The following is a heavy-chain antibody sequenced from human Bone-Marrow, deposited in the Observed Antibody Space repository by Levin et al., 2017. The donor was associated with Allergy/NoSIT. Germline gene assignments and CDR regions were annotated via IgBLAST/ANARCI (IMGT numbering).Heavy chain of an antibody. V-gene: IGHV3-21*06. D-gene: IGHD4-17*01. Sequence: SCAASGFNFDVYSMNWVRQAPGKGLEWVSSISSSSVYIYYADSVKGRFTISRDNSKYSLYLEMNSLGAEDTAVYYCAGGSSTTVYYFDIWGQGTLVTVSS. CDR1: GFNFDVYS. J-gene: IGHJ4*02. CDR2: ISSSSVYI. CDR3: AGGSSTTVYYFDI.